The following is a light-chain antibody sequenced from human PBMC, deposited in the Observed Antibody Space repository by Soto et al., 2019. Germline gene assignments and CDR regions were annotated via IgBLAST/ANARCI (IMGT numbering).Light chain of an antibody. CDR3: AAWDDSLKGPV. CDR2: TDN. V-gene: IGLV1-44*01. CDR1: SSNIGSHT. Sequence: QSVLTQPPSASGTPGQRVTISCSGSSSNIGSHTVNWYQQLPGTAPKLLLYTDNQRPSGVPDRFSGSKSGTSASLAISGLQSEDEADYSCAAWDDSLKGPVFGGGTKLTVL. J-gene: IGLJ2*01.